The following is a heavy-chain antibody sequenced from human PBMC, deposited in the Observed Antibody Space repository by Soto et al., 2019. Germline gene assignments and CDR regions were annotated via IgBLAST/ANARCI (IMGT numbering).Heavy chain of an antibody. CDR1: GFTFSSYA. J-gene: IGHJ4*02. CDR2: ISGSGGST. Sequence: PGGSLRLSCAASGFTFSSYAMSCVRQAPGKGLEWVSAISGSGGSTYYADSVKGRFTISRDNSKNTLYPQMNSLRAEDTAVYYSAKDFRYSSSSVAKGLYFDYWGQGTLVTVSS. CDR3: AKDFRYSSSSVAKGLYFDY. D-gene: IGHD6-13*01. V-gene: IGHV3-23*01.